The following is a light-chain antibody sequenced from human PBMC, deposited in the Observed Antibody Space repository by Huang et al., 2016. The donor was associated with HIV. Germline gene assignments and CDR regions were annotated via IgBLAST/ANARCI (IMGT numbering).Light chain of an antibody. CDR3: QQYNNWPLT. CDR1: QAVSTT. CDR2: TAT. Sequence: EIVMTQSPPSLSVSPGESATLSCRASQAVSTTLAWYQQKSGQAPRLLIYTATTRAATLPARFSGSGSGTHFTLTISSLQSEDFAVYYCQQYNNWPLTFGGGTRVEIK. V-gene: IGKV3-15*01. J-gene: IGKJ4*01.